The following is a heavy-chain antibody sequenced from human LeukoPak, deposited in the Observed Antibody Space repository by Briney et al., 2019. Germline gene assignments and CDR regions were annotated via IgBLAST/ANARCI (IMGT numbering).Heavy chain of an antibody. CDR3: ARGWLAETTVVTPYNY. J-gene: IGHJ4*02. D-gene: IGHD2-21*02. CDR2: ITPIFRTP. V-gene: IGHV1-69*01. Sequence: SVKVSCKASGGTLSSTTINWVRQAPGQGLEWMGGITPIFRTPNYAQKFQGRVTITAVESMSTAYMELSSLRSEDTAVYYCARGWLAETTVVTPYNYWGQGTLVTVSS. CDR1: GGTLSSTT.